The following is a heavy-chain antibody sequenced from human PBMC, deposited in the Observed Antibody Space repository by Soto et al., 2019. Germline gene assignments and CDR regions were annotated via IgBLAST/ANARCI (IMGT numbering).Heavy chain of an antibody. CDR2: IIPIFGTA. V-gene: IGHV1-69*13. J-gene: IGHJ6*02. D-gene: IGHD4-17*01. Sequence: SVKVSCKASGGTFSSYAISWVRQAPGQGLDWMGGIIPIFGTANYAQKFQGRVTITADESTSTAYMELSSLRSEDTAVYYCASLIYGDYPSYYYYYGMDVWGQGTTVTVSS. CDR3: ASLIYGDYPSYYYYYGMDV. CDR1: GGTFSSYA.